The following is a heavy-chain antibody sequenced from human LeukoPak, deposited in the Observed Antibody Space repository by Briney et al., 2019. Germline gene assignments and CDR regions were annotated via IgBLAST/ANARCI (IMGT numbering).Heavy chain of an antibody. CDR1: GFTFSSYW. V-gene: IGHV3-74*01. Sequence: SGGSLRLSCAVSGFTFSSYWMHWLRRAGGEGRVGVSRINTDESRTSYADSVKGRFTISRDNAKNTLYLQMNSLRAEDTAVYYCARTVPGYFFDYWGQGTMVTVSS. J-gene: IGHJ4*02. CDR3: ARTVPGYFFDY. CDR2: INTDESRT. D-gene: IGHD3-10*01.